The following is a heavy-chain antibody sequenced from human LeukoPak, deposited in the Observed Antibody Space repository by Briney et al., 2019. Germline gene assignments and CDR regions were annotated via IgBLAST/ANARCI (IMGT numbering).Heavy chain of an antibody. D-gene: IGHD2-15*01. CDR1: GYTFTSYG. CDR3: ARRSVVVSAAGDDAFDL. J-gene: IGHJ3*01. V-gene: IGHV1-18*01. Sequence: ASVKVSCKASGYTFTSYGISWVRQAPGQGLEWMGWISAYNGNTNYAQKLQGRVTMTTDTSTSTAYMELRSLRSDDTAVYYCARRSVVVSAAGDDAFDLWGQGTMVTVSS. CDR2: ISAYNGNT.